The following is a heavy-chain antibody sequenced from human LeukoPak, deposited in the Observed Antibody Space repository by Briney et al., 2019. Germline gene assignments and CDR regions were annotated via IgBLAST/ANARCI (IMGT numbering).Heavy chain of an antibody. D-gene: IGHD3-9*01. CDR3: ARGKRVYDILTGYVFDY. CDR2: IYYSGST. V-gene: IGHV4-31*03. Sequence: SQTLSLTCTVSGGSISSGGYYWSWIRQHPGKGLEWIGYIYYSGSTYYNPSPKSRVTISVDTSKNQFSLKLSSVTAADTAVYYCARGKRVYDILTGYVFDYWGQGTLVTVSS. J-gene: IGHJ4*02. CDR1: GGSISSGGYY.